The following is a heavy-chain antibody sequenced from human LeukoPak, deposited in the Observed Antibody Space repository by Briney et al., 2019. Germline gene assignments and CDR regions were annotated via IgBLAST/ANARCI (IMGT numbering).Heavy chain of an antibody. CDR2: ISSRSDSE. J-gene: IGHJ4*02. CDR1: GFTFGTYG. V-gene: IGHV3-48*01. Sequence: GGSLRLSCASYGFTFGTYGMNWVRQAPEKGLEWVSYISSRSDSENYADSVKGRFTISRDNIRNLLYLQMNSLRAEDTAVYFCARDSTRILGLFDYWGQGTLVTISS. D-gene: IGHD2/OR15-2a*01. CDR3: ARDSTRILGLFDY.